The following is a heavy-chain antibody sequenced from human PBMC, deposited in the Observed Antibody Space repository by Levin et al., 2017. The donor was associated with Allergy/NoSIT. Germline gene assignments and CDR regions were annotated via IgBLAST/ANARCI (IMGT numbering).Heavy chain of an antibody. D-gene: IGHD2-2*01. CDR3: AKPGYCSSNTCQSHDASDV. CDR2: IVFDGNDQ. Sequence: GGSLRLSCAASGFQFSLYGMHWVRQAPGKGLEWVALIVFDGNDQYYADSVKGRFTISRDNSKHTLYLQMSSLRENDTAIYYCAKPGYCSSNTCQSHDASDVWGKATLVIVCS. J-gene: IGHJ3*01. V-gene: IGHV3-30*18. CDR1: GFQFSLYG.